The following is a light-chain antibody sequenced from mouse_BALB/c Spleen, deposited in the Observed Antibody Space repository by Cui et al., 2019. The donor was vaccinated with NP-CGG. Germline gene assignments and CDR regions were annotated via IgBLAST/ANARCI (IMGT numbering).Light chain of an antibody. CDR3: ALWYSNHWV. V-gene: IGLV1*01. Sequence: QAVFTHGSALTTSPGETVTLTCRSSTGAVTTSNYANWVQEKPDHLFTGLIGGTNNRAPGVPARFSGSLIGDKAALTITGAQTEDEAIYFCALWYSNHWVFGGGTKLTVL. CDR1: TGAVTTSNY. J-gene: IGLJ1*01. CDR2: GTN.